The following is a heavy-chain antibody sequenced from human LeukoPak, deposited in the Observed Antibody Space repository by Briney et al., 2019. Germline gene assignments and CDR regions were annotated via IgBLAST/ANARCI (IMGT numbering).Heavy chain of an antibody. V-gene: IGHV3-52*01. Sequence: PGGSLRLSCAASGFTFSSYAMHWVRQAPEKGLEWVADIKCDGSEKYYVDSVKGRLTISRDTSKNTVYLQMNSLRAEDTAVYYCAKHSGLYYFDYWGQGALVTVSS. CDR2: IKCDGSEK. CDR3: AKHSGLYYFDY. J-gene: IGHJ4*02. CDR1: GFTFSSYA. D-gene: IGHD3-10*01.